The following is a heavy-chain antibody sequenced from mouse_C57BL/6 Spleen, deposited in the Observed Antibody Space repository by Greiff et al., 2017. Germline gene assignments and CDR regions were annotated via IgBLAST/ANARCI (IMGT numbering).Heavy chain of an antibody. D-gene: IGHD4-1*01. Sequence: QVQLQQPGAELVKPGASVKLSCKASGYTFTSYWMHWVKQRPGQGLEWIGMIHPNSGSTNYNEKIKSKATLTVDKSSSTAYMQLSNLTSEDSAVYYCARNWDVDYWGQGTTLTVSS. V-gene: IGHV1-64*01. CDR3: ARNWDVDY. CDR1: GYTFTSYW. J-gene: IGHJ2*01. CDR2: IHPNSGST.